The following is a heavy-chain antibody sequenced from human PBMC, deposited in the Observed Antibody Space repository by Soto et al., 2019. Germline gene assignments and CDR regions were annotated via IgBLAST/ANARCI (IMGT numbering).Heavy chain of an antibody. Sequence: LRLSCAASGFTFSNDFLSWVRQAPGTGLEWVSGIYSGGTTYYADSVTGRFTISRDNSKNTLYLQMNSLRAEDTAVYYCARGRYYGMDVWGQGTTVTVSS. CDR2: IYSGGTT. CDR1: GFTFSNDF. V-gene: IGHV3-53*01. J-gene: IGHJ6*02. D-gene: IGHD2-15*01. CDR3: ARGRYYGMDV.